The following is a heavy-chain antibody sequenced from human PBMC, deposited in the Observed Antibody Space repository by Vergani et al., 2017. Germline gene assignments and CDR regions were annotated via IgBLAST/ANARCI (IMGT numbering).Heavy chain of an antibody. CDR1: GFTVSTNY. J-gene: IGHJ3*01. V-gene: IGHV3-53*01. D-gene: IGHD2-2*01. Sequence: EVQLLESGGGLVQPGGSLRLSCAASGFTVSTNYMTWVRQAPGKGLEWVSIIYSDGSTYYADSVKGRFTISRDNYKNTLYLQMNSLRAEDTAVYYCARDSGVVPAAIGAFDVWGQGTMVTVSS. CDR2: IYSDGST. CDR3: ARDSGVVPAAIGAFDV.